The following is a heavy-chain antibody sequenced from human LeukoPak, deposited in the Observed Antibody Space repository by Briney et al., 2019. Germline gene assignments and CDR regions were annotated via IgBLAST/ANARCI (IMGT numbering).Heavy chain of an antibody. V-gene: IGHV1-18*01. CDR1: GYTFTSYG. D-gene: IGHD1-14*01. J-gene: IGHJ4*02. Sequence: ASVKVSCRASGYTFTSYGISWVRQAPGQGLEWMGWISAYNGNTNYAQKLQGRVTMTTDTSTSTAYMELRSLRSDDTAVYYCARALTVVGTTVEYFDYWGQGTLVTVSS. CDR3: ARALTVVGTTVEYFDY. CDR2: ISAYNGNT.